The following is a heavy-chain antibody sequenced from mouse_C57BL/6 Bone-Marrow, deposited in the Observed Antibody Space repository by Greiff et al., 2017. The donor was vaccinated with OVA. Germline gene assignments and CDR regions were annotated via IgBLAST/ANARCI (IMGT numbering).Heavy chain of an antibody. CDR1: GYTFTSYG. CDR2: IYPRSGNT. D-gene: IGHD2-3*01. V-gene: IGHV1-81*01. J-gene: IGHJ3*01. CDR3: ASWIYDGYPAWFAY. Sequence: VKLVESGAELARPGASVKLSCKASGYTFTSYGISWVKQRTGQGLEWIGEIYPRSGNTYYNEKFKGKATLTADKSSSTAYMELRSLTSEDSAVYFCASWIYDGYPAWFAYWGQGTLVTVSA.